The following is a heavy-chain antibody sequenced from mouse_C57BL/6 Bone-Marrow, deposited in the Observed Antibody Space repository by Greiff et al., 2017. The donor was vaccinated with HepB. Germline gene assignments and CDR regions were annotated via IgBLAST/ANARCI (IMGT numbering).Heavy chain of an antibody. CDR2: IDPSDSYT. V-gene: IGHV1-59*01. Sequence: QVQLQQPGAELVRPGTSVKLSCKASGYTFTSYWMHWVKQRPGQGLEWIGVIDPSDSYTNYNQKFMGKATLTVDTSSSTAYMQLSSLTSEDSAVYYCASSYYYGLDYWGQGTTLTVSS. CDR3: ASSYYYGLDY. J-gene: IGHJ2*01. CDR1: GYTFTSYW. D-gene: IGHD1-1*01.